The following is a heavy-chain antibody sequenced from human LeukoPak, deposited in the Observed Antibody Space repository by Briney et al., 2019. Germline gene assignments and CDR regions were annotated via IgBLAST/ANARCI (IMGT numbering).Heavy chain of an antibody. CDR3: ARNLRYYDSSGYYFNWFDP. CDR1: GYSISSSNW. J-gene: IGHJ5*02. Sequence: PSDTLSLTCAVSGYSISSSNWWGWIRQPPGKGLEWIGYIYYSGSTYYNPSLKSRVTMSVDTSKNQFSLKLSSVTAVDTAVYYCARNLRYYDSSGYYFNWFDPWGQGTLVTVSS. V-gene: IGHV4-28*01. CDR2: IYYSGST. D-gene: IGHD3-22*01.